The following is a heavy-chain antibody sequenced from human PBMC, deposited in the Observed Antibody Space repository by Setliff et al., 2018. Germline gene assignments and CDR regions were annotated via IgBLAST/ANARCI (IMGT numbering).Heavy chain of an antibody. V-gene: IGHV1-2*02. CDR2: INVNSGDT. D-gene: IGHD3-22*01. J-gene: IGHJ5*02. CDR1: GYTFTGYY. Sequence: ASVKVSCKASGYTFTGYYIHWVRQAPGEGLEWMGCINVNSGDTNYAQKFQGRVIVTRDTSSSTAYMELRSLRPDDTAVYFCARGRIHDSSDYIGNWLDPWGQGTLVTVSS. CDR3: ARGRIHDSSDYIGNWLDP.